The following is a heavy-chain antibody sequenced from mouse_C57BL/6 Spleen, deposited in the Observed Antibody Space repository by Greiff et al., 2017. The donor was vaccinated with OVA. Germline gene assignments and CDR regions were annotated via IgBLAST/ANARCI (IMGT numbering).Heavy chain of an antibody. D-gene: IGHD1-1*01. Sequence: VQLQQPGAELVKPGASVKMSCKASGYTFTSYWITWVKQRPGQGLEWIGDIYPGSGSTNYNEKFKSKATLTVDTSSSTAYMQLSSLTSEDSAVYYCARFVVATNYFDYWGQGTTLTVSS. CDR3: ARFVVATNYFDY. J-gene: IGHJ2*01. V-gene: IGHV1-55*01. CDR1: GYTFTSYW. CDR2: IYPGSGST.